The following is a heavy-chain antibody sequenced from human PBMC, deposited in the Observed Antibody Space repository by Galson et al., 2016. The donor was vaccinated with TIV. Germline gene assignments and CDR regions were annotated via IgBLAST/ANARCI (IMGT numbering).Heavy chain of an antibody. Sequence: SVKVSCKASGGIFIGYGIVWVRQARGQGLEWMGEVIPMYGTTTNTQRFQGRVKITTDESTNTAYMELSGLKSEDTAVYYCARWYGSGHDCWGQGTLVIVSS. D-gene: IGHD6-19*01. V-gene: IGHV1-69*05. CDR1: GGIFIGYG. J-gene: IGHJ4*02. CDR3: ARWYGSGHDC. CDR2: VIPMYGTT.